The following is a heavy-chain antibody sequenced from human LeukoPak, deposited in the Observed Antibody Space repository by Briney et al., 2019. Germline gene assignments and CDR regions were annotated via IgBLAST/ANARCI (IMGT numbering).Heavy chain of an antibody. CDR1: GFSFSFFA. Sequence: GSLRLSCTASGFSFSFFAMHWVRQPPGKGLEWVAVIWHDGEKIFYADSVRGRFAISKDTSKNTLYLQMNSLRVDDTAIYYCSRPRYSGSYYPFDSWGQGTLVTVSS. V-gene: IGHV3-33*01. CDR2: IWHDGEKI. J-gene: IGHJ4*02. D-gene: IGHD1-26*01. CDR3: SRPRYSGSYYPFDS.